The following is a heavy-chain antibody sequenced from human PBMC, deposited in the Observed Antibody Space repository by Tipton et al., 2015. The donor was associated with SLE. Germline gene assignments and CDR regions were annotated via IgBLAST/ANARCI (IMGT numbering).Heavy chain of an antibody. Sequence: TLSLTCTVSGGSISSYYWRWIRQPPGKGLEWIGYIYYSGSTNYNPSLKSRVTISVDTSKNQFSLKLSSVTAADTAVYYCARGGGSYMYPVDYWGQGTLVTVSS. V-gene: IGHV4-59*01. CDR1: GGSISSYY. CDR2: IYYSGST. CDR3: ARGGGSYMYPVDY. D-gene: IGHD1-26*01. J-gene: IGHJ4*02.